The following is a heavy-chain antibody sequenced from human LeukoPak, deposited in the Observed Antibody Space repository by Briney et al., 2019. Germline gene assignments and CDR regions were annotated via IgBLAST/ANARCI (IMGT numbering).Heavy chain of an antibody. J-gene: IGHJ5*02. CDR1: GGSISSGDYY. Sequence: PSETLSLTCTVSGGSISSGDYYWGWIRQPPGKGLEWIGSIYYSGSTYYNPSLKSRVTISVDTSKNQFSLKLSSVTAADTAVYYCARMTHCSSTSCAIGDWFDPWGQGTLVTVSS. CDR2: IYYSGST. V-gene: IGHV4-39*01. D-gene: IGHD2-2*01. CDR3: ARMTHCSSTSCAIGDWFDP.